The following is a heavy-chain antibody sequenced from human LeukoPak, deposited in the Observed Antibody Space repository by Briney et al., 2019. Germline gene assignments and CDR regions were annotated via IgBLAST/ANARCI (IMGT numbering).Heavy chain of an antibody. J-gene: IGHJ6*02. CDR2: ISYDGSNK. D-gene: IGHD4-17*01. CDR3: ARSMYPNTMTTAHYYYGMDV. Sequence: PGGSLGLSCAAPGFTFSSYAMHWVRQAPGKGLEWVAVISYDGSNKYYADSVKGRFTISRDNSKNTLYLQMDSLRAEDTAVYYCARSMYPNTMTTAHYYYGMDVWGQGTTVTVSS. CDR1: GFTFSSYA. V-gene: IGHV3-30-3*01.